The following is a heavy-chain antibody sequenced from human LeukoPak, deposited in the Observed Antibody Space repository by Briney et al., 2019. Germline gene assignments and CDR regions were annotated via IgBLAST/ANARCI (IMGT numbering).Heavy chain of an antibody. V-gene: IGHV3-30*02. J-gene: IGHJ6*03. Sequence: SGGSLRLSCAASGFTFSSYGMHWVRQAPGKGLEWVAFIRDDGSIKYYADSVKGRFTISRDNSKNTLYLRMNSLRGEDTAVYYCAKDARRVRDIGVVFGRGRGYMDVWGKGTTATISS. CDR2: IRDDGSIK. CDR1: GFTFSSYG. CDR3: AKDARRVRDIGVVFGRGRGYMDV. D-gene: IGHD2-15*01.